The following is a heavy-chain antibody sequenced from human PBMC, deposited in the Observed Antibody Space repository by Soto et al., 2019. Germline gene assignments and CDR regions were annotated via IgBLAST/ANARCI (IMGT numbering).Heavy chain of an antibody. D-gene: IGHD5-18*01. CDR3: AGSSWIQLWFADY. V-gene: IGHV4-30-2*01. CDR2: IYHSGST. CDR1: GGSISSGGYS. Sequence: SETLSLTCAVSGGSISSGGYSWSWIRQPPGKGLEWIGYIYHSGSTYYNPSLKSRVTISVDRSKNQFSLKLSSVTAADTAVYYCAGSSWIQLWFADYWGQGTLVTVSS. J-gene: IGHJ4*02.